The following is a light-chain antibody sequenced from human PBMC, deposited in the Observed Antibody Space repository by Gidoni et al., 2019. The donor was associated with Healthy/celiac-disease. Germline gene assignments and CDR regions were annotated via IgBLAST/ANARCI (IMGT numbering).Light chain of an antibody. CDR1: QSVSSSY. CDR2: GAS. V-gene: IGKV3-20*01. Sequence: LTQSPGTLSLSPGERATLSCRASQSVSSSYLAWYQQKPGQAPRLLIYGASSRATGIPDRFSGSGSGTDFTLTISRLEPEDFAVYYCQQYGSSPRTFGQGTKVEIK. CDR3: QQYGSSPRT. J-gene: IGKJ1*01.